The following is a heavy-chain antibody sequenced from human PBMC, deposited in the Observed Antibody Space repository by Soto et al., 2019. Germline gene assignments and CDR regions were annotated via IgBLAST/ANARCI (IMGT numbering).Heavy chain of an antibody. D-gene: IGHD3-10*01. V-gene: IGHV3-30-3*01. Sequence: QVQLVESGGGVVQPGRSLRFSCAASGFTFSSHAMHWVRQAPGKGLEWVGVISYDGSDKYYAVSVKGRFTISRDNSKNTLYLQMNSLRVEDTAAYYCARPRNIVIWFGELPDVWGQGTTVIVS. CDR1: GFTFSSHA. J-gene: IGHJ6*02. CDR3: ARPRNIVIWFGELPDV. CDR2: ISYDGSDK.